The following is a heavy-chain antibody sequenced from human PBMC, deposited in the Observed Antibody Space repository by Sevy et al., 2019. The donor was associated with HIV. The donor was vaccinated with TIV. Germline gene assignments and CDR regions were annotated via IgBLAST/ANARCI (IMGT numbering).Heavy chain of an antibody. Sequence: SETLSLTCSVSGGSISNADYYWSWIRQPPGKGLEWIGYIYYSGRTYYNPSLKSRISISVDTSRYQSSLSLDPVTAADTAVYYCTRMKFSNGDFDYWGQGTLVTVSS. CDR3: TRMKFSNGDFDY. CDR2: IYYSGRT. V-gene: IGHV4-30-4*01. D-gene: IGHD2-21*01. CDR1: GGSISNADYY. J-gene: IGHJ4*02.